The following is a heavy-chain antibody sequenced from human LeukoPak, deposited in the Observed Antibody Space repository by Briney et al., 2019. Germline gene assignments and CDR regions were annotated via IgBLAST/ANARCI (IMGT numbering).Heavy chain of an antibody. CDR3: AKISYNSYGPFDN. CDR1: GFTFSSYA. D-gene: IGHD5-24*01. CDR2: IWYDGSSK. Sequence: GGSLRLSCAASGFTFSSYAMHWVRQAPGKGLERVAIIWYDGSSKYHADSVKGRFTISRDNSKNKLYLQMNSLRAEDTAVYYCAKISYNSYGPFDNWGQGTLVTVSS. J-gene: IGHJ4*02. V-gene: IGHV3-33*06.